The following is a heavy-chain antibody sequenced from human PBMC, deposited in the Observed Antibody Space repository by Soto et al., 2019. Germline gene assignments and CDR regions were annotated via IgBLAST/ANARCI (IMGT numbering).Heavy chain of an antibody. CDR3: ARSTSSWSFDY. Sequence: EVQLLESGGGLVQPGGSLRLSCAASGFTFSSYAMSWVRQAPGKGLEWVSAISGSGGTTYYADSVKGRFTFSRDNSKNTLSLQMNSLRAEDTAVYYCARSTSSWSFDYWGQGTLVTVSS. D-gene: IGHD6-13*01. CDR2: ISGSGGTT. V-gene: IGHV3-23*01. CDR1: GFTFSSYA. J-gene: IGHJ4*02.